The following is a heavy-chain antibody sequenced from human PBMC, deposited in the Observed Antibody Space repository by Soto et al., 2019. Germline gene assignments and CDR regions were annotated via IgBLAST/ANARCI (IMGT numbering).Heavy chain of an antibody. J-gene: IGHJ5*02. V-gene: IGHV3-30-3*01. CDR1: GFTFSSYA. CDR2: ISYNGSNK. CDR3: ARDGRGYYDSSGFYNWFDP. D-gene: IGHD3-22*01. Sequence: GGSLRLSCAASGFTFSSYAMHWVRQAPGKGLEWVAVISYNGSNKYYADSVKGRFTISRDNSKNTLYLQMNSLRAEDTAVYYCARDGRGYYDSSGFYNWFDPWGQGTLVTVSS.